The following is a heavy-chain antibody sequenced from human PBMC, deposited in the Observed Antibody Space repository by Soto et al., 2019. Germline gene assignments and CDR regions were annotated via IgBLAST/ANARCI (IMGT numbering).Heavy chain of an antibody. D-gene: IGHD2-8*01. CDR3: ARKSDSSPVPEADGV. V-gene: IGHV3-53*02. CDR2: IYSNGDT. J-gene: IGHJ4*02. Sequence: EVQLVETGGGLIQPGGSLRLSCAASGFSXXXNYMTWVRQSPGKGLEWVSLIYSNGDTDYADSVKGRFSISRDNFKNTLYLQMNNLRAEDTAVYHCARKSDSSPVPEADGVWGRGTLVTVSS. CDR1: GFSXXXNY.